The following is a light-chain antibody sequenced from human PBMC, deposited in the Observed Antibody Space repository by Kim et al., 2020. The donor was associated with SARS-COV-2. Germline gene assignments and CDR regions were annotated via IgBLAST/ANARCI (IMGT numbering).Light chain of an antibody. CDR3: KSRGASGNVV. CDR2: GKN. V-gene: IGLV3-19*01. J-gene: IGLJ2*01. Sequence: SSELTQDPAVSVALGQTVRITCRGDSLRSYYATWYQQKAGQAPVLVIYGKNNRPSGIPVRFSGSSSGNTASLIITGAQAEDEADYYCKSRGASGNVVFGGGTQLTVL. CDR1: SLRSYY.